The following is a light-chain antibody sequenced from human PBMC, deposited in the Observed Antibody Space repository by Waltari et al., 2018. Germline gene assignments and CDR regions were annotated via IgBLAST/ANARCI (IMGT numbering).Light chain of an antibody. CDR2: NNN. CDR1: SSNIGSSY. CDR3: AGWDGTLNGYV. J-gene: IGLJ1*01. V-gene: IGLV1-44*01. Sequence: QSFLTQPPSASGTPGQRITISCSGSSSNIGSSYVTWYQQLPGPAPKVVIYNNNPRPSGVPDRFSGSKYGTSASLAISGLQSEDEADYYCAGWDGTLNGYVFGAATKVTVL.